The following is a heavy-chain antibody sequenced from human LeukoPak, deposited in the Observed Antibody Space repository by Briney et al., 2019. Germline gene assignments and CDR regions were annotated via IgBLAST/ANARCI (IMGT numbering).Heavy chain of an antibody. V-gene: IGHV1-2*02. CDR3: TRAKRVIFDY. Sequence: GASVKVSCKASGYTFTSYYMHWVRQAPGQGLEWMGWINPNSGATLYAQKFQGRVTMTRDTSINTAYMELSSLRSDDTAVYYCTRAKRVIFDYWGQGTLVTVSS. D-gene: IGHD1-1*01. CDR1: GYTFTSYY. J-gene: IGHJ4*02. CDR2: INPNSGAT.